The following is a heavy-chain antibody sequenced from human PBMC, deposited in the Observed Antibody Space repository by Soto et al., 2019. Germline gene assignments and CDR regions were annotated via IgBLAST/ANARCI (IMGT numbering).Heavy chain of an antibody. CDR2: IDWDDDK. Sequence: GSGPTLVNPTQTLTLTCTFSGFSLSTSGMCVSWIRQPPGKALEWLARIDWDDDKYYSTSLKTRLTISKDTSKNQVVLTMTNMDPVDTATYYCARIPYSYGCRGAFDIWGQGTMVTVSS. CDR1: GFSLSTSGMC. CDR3: ARIPYSYGCRGAFDI. D-gene: IGHD5-18*01. V-gene: IGHV2-70*11. J-gene: IGHJ3*02.